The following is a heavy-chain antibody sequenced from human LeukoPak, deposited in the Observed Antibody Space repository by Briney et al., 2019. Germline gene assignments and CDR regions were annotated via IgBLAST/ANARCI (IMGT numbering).Heavy chain of an antibody. Sequence: ASVKVSCKASGYTFINYGISWVRQAPGQGLEWMGWISRYSGNTNYALQVQGRVTMTTDTSTSTAYMELRSLRSDDTAVYYCAREGGDTAMVNFDYWGQGTLVTVSS. D-gene: IGHD5-18*01. CDR3: AREGGDTAMVNFDY. CDR2: ISRYSGNT. CDR1: GYTFINYG. V-gene: IGHV1-18*01. J-gene: IGHJ4*02.